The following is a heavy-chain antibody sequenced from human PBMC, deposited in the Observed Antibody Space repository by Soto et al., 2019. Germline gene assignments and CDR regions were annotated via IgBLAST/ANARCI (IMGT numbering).Heavy chain of an antibody. CDR3: AKGPLWSGYVLDY. CDR1: GFTFSNYV. J-gene: IGHJ4*02. CDR2: ISASGGST. Sequence: EVQLLDSGGGLVQPGGSLRLSCAASGFTFSNYVMNWVRQAPGKGLDWVSAISASGGSTYYADSMKGRFTISRDNSNYTLYLQMSSLRAEDTAVYYCAKGPLWSGYVLDYWGQGTLVTVSS. D-gene: IGHD3-3*01. V-gene: IGHV3-23*01.